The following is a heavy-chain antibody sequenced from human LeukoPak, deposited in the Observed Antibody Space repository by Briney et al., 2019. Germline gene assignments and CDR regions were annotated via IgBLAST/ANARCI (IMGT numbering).Heavy chain of an antibody. CDR2: IYYSGST. V-gene: IGHV4-59*08. J-gene: IGHJ5*02. D-gene: IGHD2-2*01. Sequence: SETLSLTCTVSGGSISSYYWSWIRQPPGKGLEWIGYIYYSGSTNYNPSLKSRVTISVDTSKNQFSLKLSSVTAADTAVYYCARHEGCSSTSCEKKGPYWFDPWGQGTLVTVSS. CDR1: GGSISSYY. CDR3: ARHEGCSSTSCEKKGPYWFDP.